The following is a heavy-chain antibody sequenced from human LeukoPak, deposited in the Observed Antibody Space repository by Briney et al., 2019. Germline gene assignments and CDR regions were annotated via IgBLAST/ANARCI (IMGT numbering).Heavy chain of an antibody. J-gene: IGHJ6*03. CDR2: IYPGGSDT. V-gene: IGHV5-51*01. Sequence: GESLKISCKGSGYSFTSYWIGWVRQMPGKGLGWMGIIYPGGSDTRYSPSFQGQVTISADKSISTAYLQWSSLKASDTAMYYCARFPGSYSGYMDVWGKGTTVTVSS. D-gene: IGHD1-26*01. CDR3: ARFPGSYSGYMDV. CDR1: GYSFTSYW.